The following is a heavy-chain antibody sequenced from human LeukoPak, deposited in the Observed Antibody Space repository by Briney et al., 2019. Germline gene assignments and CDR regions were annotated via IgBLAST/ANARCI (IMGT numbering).Heavy chain of an antibody. J-gene: IGHJ4*02. CDR2: IYYSGST. CDR3: ARHSYSSGWYSDY. V-gene: IGHV4-39*01. D-gene: IGHD6-19*01. CDR1: GGSISSSSYY. Sequence: ETLSLTCTVSGGSISSSSYYWGWIRQPPGKGLEWIGSIYYSGSTYYNPSLKGRVTISVDTSKNQFSLKLSSVTAADTAVYYCARHSYSSGWYSDYWGQGTLVTVSS.